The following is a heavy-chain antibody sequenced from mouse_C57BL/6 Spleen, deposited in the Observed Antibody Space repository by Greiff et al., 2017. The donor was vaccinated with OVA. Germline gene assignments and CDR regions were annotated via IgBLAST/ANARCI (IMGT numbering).Heavy chain of an antibody. CDR2: IHPNSGST. V-gene: IGHV1-64*01. J-gene: IGHJ2*01. D-gene: IGHD2-2*01. CDR1: GYTFTSYW. CDR3: ARRGYGYDEGGFDY. Sequence: QVQLQQPGAELVKPGASVKLSCKASGYTFTSYWMHWVKQRPGQGLEWIGMIHPNSGSTNYNEKFKSKATLTVDKSSSTAYMQLSSLTSEDSAVYYCARRGYGYDEGGFDYWGQGTTLTVSS.